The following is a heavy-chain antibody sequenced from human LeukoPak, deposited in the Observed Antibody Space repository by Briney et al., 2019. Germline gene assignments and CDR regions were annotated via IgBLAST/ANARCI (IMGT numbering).Heavy chain of an antibody. Sequence: SETLSLTFTVSGGSMSSSSHYWGWIRQSPGKGLEWIGSIYYSGSTYYNPSLKSRVTISVDTSKNQFSLELKSVTAADTAIYYCARNMTAVNRLDVFDVWSPGTMVTVSS. CDR1: GGSMSSSSHY. CDR3: ARNMTAVNRLDVFDV. D-gene: IGHD4-17*01. V-gene: IGHV4-39*01. J-gene: IGHJ3*01. CDR2: IYYSGST.